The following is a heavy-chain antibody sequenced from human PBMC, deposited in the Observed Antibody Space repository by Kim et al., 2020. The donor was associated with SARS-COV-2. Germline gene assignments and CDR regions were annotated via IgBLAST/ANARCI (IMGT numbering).Heavy chain of an antibody. V-gene: IGHV4-59*01. CDR3: ARYGSSGTGWFDP. J-gene: IGHJ5*02. Sequence: YNPSLKSRVTISVDTSKNQFSLKLSSVTAADTAVYYCARYGSSGTGWFDPWGQGTLVTVSS. D-gene: IGHD3-22*01.